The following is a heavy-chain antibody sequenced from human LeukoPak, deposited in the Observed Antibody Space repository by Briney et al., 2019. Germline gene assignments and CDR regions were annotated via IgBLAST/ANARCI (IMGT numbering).Heavy chain of an antibody. Sequence: SETLSLTCTVSGYSISSGHYWGWIRQPPGKGLERIGSMYHSGSTYYNPPLKSRVTISVDTSKNQFSLKLTSVTAADTAVYYCARGVNSGYFDYCGQGTLVTVSS. V-gene: IGHV4-38-2*02. CDR1: GYSISSGHY. D-gene: IGHD1-26*01. J-gene: IGHJ4*02. CDR3: ARGVNSGYFDY. CDR2: MYHSGST.